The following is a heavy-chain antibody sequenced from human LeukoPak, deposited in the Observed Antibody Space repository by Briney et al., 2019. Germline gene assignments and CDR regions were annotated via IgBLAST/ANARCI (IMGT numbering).Heavy chain of an antibody. D-gene: IGHD6-13*01. CDR2: ISAYNGNT. CDR3: ARVRYSSSWSKDYYYYGMDV. CDR1: GYTFTSYG. J-gene: IGHJ6*02. V-gene: IGHV1-18*01. Sequence: ASVKVSCKASGYTFTSYGISWVRQAPGQGLEWMGWISAYNGNTNYAQKFQGRVTMTRDTSISTAYMELSRLRSDDTAVYYCARVRYSSSWSKDYYYYGMDVWGQGTTVTVSS.